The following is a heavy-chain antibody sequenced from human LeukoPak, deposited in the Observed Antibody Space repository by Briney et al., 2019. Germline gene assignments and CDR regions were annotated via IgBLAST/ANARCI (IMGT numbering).Heavy chain of an antibody. CDR3: ARGTYYYDSSGYQVFDY. V-gene: IGHV4-61*02. J-gene: IGHJ4*02. Sequence: SQTLSLTCTVSGGSISSGSYYWSWIRQPAGKGLEWIGRIYTSGSTNYNPSLKSRVTISVDTSKNQFSLKLSSVTAADTGVYYRARGTYYYDSSGYQVFDYWGQGTLVTVSS. D-gene: IGHD3-22*01. CDR2: IYTSGST. CDR1: GGSISSGSYY.